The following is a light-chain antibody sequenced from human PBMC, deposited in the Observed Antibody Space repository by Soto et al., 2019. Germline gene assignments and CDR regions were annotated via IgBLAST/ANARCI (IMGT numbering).Light chain of an antibody. CDR2: DVS. V-gene: IGLV2-11*01. CDR3: CSYAGSYTHYV. J-gene: IGLJ1*01. Sequence: QSALTQPRSVSGSPGQSITISCPGTSSDVGGYNYVSWYRQHPGKAPKLMIYDVSKRPSGVPDRFSGSKSGNTASLTISGLQAEDEADYYCCSYAGSYTHYVFGTGTKLTV. CDR1: SSDVGGYNY.